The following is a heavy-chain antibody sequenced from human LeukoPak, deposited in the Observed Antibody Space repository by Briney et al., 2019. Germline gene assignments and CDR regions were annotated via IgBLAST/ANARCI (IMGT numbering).Heavy chain of an antibody. CDR1: GFTFSSYA. V-gene: IGHV3-23*01. CDR3: AKPGVYYYDSSGYYH. CDR2: ISGSGGST. D-gene: IGHD3-22*01. Sequence: GGSLRLSCAASGFTFSSYAMSWVRQAPGKGLEWVSAISGSGGSTYYADSVKGRFTISRDNSKNTLYLQMNSLRAEDTAVYYCAKPGVYYYDSSGYYHWGQGTLVTVSS. J-gene: IGHJ5*02.